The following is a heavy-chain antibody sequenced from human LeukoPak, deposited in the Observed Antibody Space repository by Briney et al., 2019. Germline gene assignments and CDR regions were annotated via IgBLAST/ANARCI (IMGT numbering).Heavy chain of an antibody. CDR1: GGTFSSYA. V-gene: IGHV1-69*04. J-gene: IGHJ4*02. D-gene: IGHD5-12*01. CDR2: IIPILGIA. CDR3: ARVFTSGYDNPQARFDY. Sequence: ASVKVSCTASGGTFSSYAISWVRQAPGQGLEWMGRIIPILGIANYAQKLQGRVTITADKSTSTACMELSSLRSEDTAVYYCARVFTSGYDNPQARFDYWGQGTLVTVSS.